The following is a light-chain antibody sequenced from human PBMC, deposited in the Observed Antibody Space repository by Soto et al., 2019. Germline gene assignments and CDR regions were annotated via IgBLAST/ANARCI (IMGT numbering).Light chain of an antibody. CDR3: SSYTSSSTDV. CDR1: SSDVGGYNY. V-gene: IGLV2-14*01. CDR2: GVS. Sequence: QSALTQPASVSRAPGQSSTISCPGTSSDVGGYNYVSWYQQHPGKAPKLMIYGVSNRPSGVSNRFSGSKSGNTAPLTISGLQAEDEADYYCSSYTSSSTDVFGTGTKVTVL. J-gene: IGLJ1*01.